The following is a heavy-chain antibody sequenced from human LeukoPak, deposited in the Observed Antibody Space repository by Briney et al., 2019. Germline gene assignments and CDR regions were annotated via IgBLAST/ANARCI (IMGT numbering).Heavy chain of an antibody. Sequence: GGSLRLSCAASGFTFSSYWMSWVRQAPGKGLEWVANIKQDGSEKYYVDSVKGRFTISRDNAKNSLYLQMNSLRAEDTAVYYCARYWTEYCSSTSCIPGSDFYFDYWGQGTLVTVSS. CDR2: IKQDGSEK. CDR1: GFTFSSYW. D-gene: IGHD2-2*01. CDR3: ARYWTEYCSSTSCIPGSDFYFDY. V-gene: IGHV3-7*01. J-gene: IGHJ4*02.